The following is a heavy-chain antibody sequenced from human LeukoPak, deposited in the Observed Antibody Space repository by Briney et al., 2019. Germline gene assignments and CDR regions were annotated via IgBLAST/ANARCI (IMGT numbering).Heavy chain of an antibody. J-gene: IGHJ4*02. V-gene: IGHV3-53*01. CDR1: GFTVSSNY. D-gene: IGHD5-18*01. CDR3: ARSPGYSYSDAFDY. Sequence: GGSLRLSCAASGFTVSSNYMSWVRQAPGKGLEWVSVIYSGGSTNYADSVKARFTISRDNSKNTLYLQMNSLRAEDTAVYYCARSPGYSYSDAFDYWGQGTLVTVSS. CDR2: IYSGGST.